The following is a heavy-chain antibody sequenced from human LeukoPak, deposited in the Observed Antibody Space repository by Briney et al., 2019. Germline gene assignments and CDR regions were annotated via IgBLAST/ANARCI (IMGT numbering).Heavy chain of an antibody. CDR2: IYPGDSDT. D-gene: IGHD1-26*01. V-gene: IGHV5-51*01. J-gene: IGHJ4*02. Sequence: GESLEISCQGSGYLFTSYWIGRVRQLPGKGLEWMGIIYPGDSDTRYSPSFQGQVTISADKSISTAYLQWSSLKASDTAMYYCARRSGSFQGDYNFDYWGQGTLVTVPS. CDR1: GYLFTSYW. CDR3: ARRSGSFQGDYNFDY.